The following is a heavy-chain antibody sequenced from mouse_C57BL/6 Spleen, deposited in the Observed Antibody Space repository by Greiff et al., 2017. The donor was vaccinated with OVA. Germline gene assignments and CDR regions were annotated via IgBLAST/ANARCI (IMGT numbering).Heavy chain of an antibody. J-gene: IGHJ1*03. D-gene: IGHD1-1*01. CDR1: GYTFTDYY. V-gene: IGHV1-77*01. CDR3: ARFYYYGSSHYWYFDV. CDR2: IGPGSGST. Sequence: VKLMESGAELVKPGASVKISCKASGYTFTDYYINWVKQRPGQGLEWIGKIGPGSGSTYYNEKFKGKATLTADKSSSTAYMQLSSLTSEDSAVYFCARFYYYGSSHYWYFDVWGTGTTVTVSS.